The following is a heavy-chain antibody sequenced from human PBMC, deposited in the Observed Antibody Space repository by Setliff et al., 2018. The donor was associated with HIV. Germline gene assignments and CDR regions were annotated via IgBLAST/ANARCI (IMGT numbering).Heavy chain of an antibody. CDR3: ARIRSGATSRGPLDY. CDR1: GDSMSSGDYS. D-gene: IGHD1-26*01. J-gene: IGHJ4*02. Sequence: SETLSLTCAVSGDSMSSGDYSWNWIRQSPGKGLEWIGYIYPSGRTYYNPSLKNRVTMSIDRSKKQFSLNLSSVTAADTAVYYCARIRSGATSRGPLDYWGQGTLVTVSS. CDR2: IYPSGRT. V-gene: IGHV4-30-2*06.